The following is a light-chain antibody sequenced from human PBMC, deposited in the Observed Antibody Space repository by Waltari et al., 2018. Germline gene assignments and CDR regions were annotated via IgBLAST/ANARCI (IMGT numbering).Light chain of an antibody. CDR3: SSYSTSITPYV. CDR2: DVS. J-gene: IGLJ1*01. CDR1: SSDVGGYNR. Sequence: QSALTQPASVSGSPGQSITISCPATSSDVGGYNRHPWYQQHPGKAPKLMIYDVSSRPSGVSNRFFGSKSGNTASLTISGLQAEDEAVYFCSSYSTSITPYVFGTGTKVTVL. V-gene: IGLV2-14*03.